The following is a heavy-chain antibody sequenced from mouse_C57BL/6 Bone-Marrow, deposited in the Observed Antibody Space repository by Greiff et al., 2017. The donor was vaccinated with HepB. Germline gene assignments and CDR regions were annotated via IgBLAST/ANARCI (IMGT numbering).Heavy chain of an antibody. CDR3: ARSVLCGSRPPFDY. D-gene: IGHD1-1*01. CDR1: GYTFTDYY. Sequence: VQLQQSGPELVKPGASVKISCKASGYTFTDYYMNWVKQSHGKSLEWIGDINPNNGGTSYNEKFKGKATLTVDKSSSTAYMQLSSLTSEDSAVYYCARSVLCGSRPPFDYWGQGTTLTVSS. CDR2: INPNNGGT. V-gene: IGHV1-26*01. J-gene: IGHJ2*01.